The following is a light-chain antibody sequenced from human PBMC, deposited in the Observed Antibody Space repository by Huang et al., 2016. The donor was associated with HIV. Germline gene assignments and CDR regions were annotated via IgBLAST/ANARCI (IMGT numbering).Light chain of an antibody. J-gene: IGKJ2*01. Sequence: EIVLTQSPATLSLSPGESATLPCRTSQSIFNYLAWYQQRPGQAPRLLIYDASNRATGVSARFSGSGSGTDFALTISNLEPEDFAVYYCQQRSAWPRTFGQGTKLEI. V-gene: IGKV3-11*01. CDR2: DAS. CDR1: QSIFNY. CDR3: QQRSAWPRT.